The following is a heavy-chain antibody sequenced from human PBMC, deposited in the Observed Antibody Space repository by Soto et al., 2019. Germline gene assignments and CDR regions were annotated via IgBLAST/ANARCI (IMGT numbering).Heavy chain of an antibody. CDR1: GFTFSSYG. Sequence: GGSLRLSCAASGFTFSSYGMHWVRQAPGKGLEWVAVIWYDGSNKYYADSVKGRFTISRDNSQNTVYLQMNSLTAGDTALYYCAKATATGGGAFDICGQGTMVTVSS. V-gene: IGHV3-33*06. CDR2: IWYDGSNK. CDR3: AKATATGGGAFDI. D-gene: IGHD2-8*02. J-gene: IGHJ3*02.